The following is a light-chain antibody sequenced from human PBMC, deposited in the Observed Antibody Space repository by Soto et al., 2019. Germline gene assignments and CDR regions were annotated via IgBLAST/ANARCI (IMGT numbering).Light chain of an antibody. CDR2: AAS. J-gene: IGKJ3*01. V-gene: IGKV1-12*02. CDR3: QQANSFPFT. Sequence: EIQMTQSPSSVSASIGDRVTITCRASQIIGSWLAWYQQKPGKAPTLLIYAASSVQSGVPSRFSGSGSGTDFTLTITSLQAEDSATYYCQQANSFPFTFGPGTKVHIK. CDR1: QIIGSW.